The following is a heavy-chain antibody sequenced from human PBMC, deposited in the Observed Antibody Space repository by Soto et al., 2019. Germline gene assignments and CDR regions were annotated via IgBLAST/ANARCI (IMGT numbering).Heavy chain of an antibody. V-gene: IGHV1-2*04. Sequence: ASVKVSCKASGYTFTGYYIHWGRQAPGQGLEWMGWINPNSGGTNYAQKFQGWVTMTRDTSINTAYMELSRLRSDDTAVYYCAREPQYSGSFDIWGQGTMVTVSS. D-gene: IGHD1-26*01. J-gene: IGHJ3*02. CDR1: GYTFTGYY. CDR3: AREPQYSGSFDI. CDR2: INPNSGGT.